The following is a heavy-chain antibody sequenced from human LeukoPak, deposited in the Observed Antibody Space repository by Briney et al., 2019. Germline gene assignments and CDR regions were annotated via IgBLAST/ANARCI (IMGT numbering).Heavy chain of an antibody. CDR1: GFTFSSYA. CDR2: ISGSGGST. J-gene: IGHJ4*02. CDR3: AKVWYFIGWSPPEY. D-gene: IGHD6-19*01. Sequence: QTGGSLRLSCVASGFTFSSYAMSWVRQAPGKGLEWVSSISGSGGSTYYADSVKGRFTISRDNSRNTLYLQMNSLRADDTAVYYCAKVWYFIGWSPPEYWGQGTLVTVSS. V-gene: IGHV3-23*01.